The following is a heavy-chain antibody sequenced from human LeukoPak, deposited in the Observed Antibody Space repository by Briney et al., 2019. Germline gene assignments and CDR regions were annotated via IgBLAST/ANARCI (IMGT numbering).Heavy chain of an antibody. V-gene: IGHV5-51*01. CDR1: GYSFTNYW. CDR3: ARLKAVDTAVGYFDY. Sequence: GESLKISCKSSGYSFTNYWIGWVRQMPGKGLEWMGIIYPGDSDTRYSPSFQGQVTISAVKSISTAYLQWSSLKASDTAMYYCARLKAVDTAVGYFDYWGQETLVTVSS. D-gene: IGHD5-18*01. J-gene: IGHJ4*02. CDR2: IYPGDSDT.